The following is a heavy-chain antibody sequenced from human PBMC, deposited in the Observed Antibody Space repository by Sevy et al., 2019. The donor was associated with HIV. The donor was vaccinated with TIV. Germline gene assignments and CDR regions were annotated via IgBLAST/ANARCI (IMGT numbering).Heavy chain of an antibody. J-gene: IGHJ4*02. CDR1: GFTVNSNY. CDR2: IYSDGTT. V-gene: IGHV3-66*01. CDR3: ARGKSGYGYALNY. D-gene: IGHD5-18*01. Sequence: GESLKISSAASGFTVNSNYMTWVRQAPGKGLEGVSVIYSDGTTYHADSVKDRFTISRDNSKNTLYLQMNSLRAEDTAVYYCARGKSGYGYALNYWGQGTLVTISS.